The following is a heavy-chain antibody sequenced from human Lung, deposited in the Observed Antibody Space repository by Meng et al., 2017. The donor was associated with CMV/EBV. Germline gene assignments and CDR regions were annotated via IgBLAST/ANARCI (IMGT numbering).Heavy chain of an antibody. D-gene: IGHD3-10*02. Sequence: GESLKISCAASGFTFSSYSMNWVRQTPGKGLEWISSISSSGGTIFYANSVRGRFTISRDNTKNSLYLQMTSLRAEDTAVYYCARECSGYGFDYWGQGALVTVSS. CDR3: ARECSGYGFDY. CDR1: GFTFSSYS. V-gene: IGHV3-48*04. CDR2: ISSSGGTI. J-gene: IGHJ4*02.